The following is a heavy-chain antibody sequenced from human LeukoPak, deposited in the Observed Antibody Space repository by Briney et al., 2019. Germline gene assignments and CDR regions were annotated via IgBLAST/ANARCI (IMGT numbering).Heavy chain of an antibody. Sequence: GSLRLSCAASGFTFSSYSMNWVRRAPGKGLEWVSSTSSSSSYIYYADSVKGRFTISRDNAKNSLYLQMNSLRAEDTAVYYCVTAAGLGVYYFDYWGQGTLVTVSS. CDR1: GFTFSSYS. J-gene: IGHJ4*02. CDR3: VTAAGLGVYYFDY. V-gene: IGHV3-21*01. D-gene: IGHD6-13*01. CDR2: TSSSSSYI.